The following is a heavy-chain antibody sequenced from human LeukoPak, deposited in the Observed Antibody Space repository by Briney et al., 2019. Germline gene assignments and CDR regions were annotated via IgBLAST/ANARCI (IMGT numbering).Heavy chain of an antibody. V-gene: IGHV1-3*01. J-gene: IGHJ4*02. D-gene: IGHD1-26*01. CDR3: ARVIVGVHFDY. CDR2: INAGNGNT. CDR1: GYTFTSYA. Sequence: GASVKVSCKASGYTFTSYAMHWVRQAPGQRLEWMGWINAGNGNTKYSQKFRGRVTITRDTSASTAYMELSSLRSEDTAVYYCARVIVGVHFDYWGQGNLGTVSS.